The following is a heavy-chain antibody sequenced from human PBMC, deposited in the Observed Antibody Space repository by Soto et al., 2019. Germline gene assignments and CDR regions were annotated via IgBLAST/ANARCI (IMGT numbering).Heavy chain of an antibody. CDR1: GYTFTSYA. CDR2: INAGNGNT. J-gene: IGHJ4*02. Sequence: SGKVCFKASGYTFTSYAMHWVRQAPGQRLEWMGWINAGNGNTKYSQKFQGRVTITRDTSASTAYMELSSLRSEDTAVYYCARGDIVVVVAAMDYWGQGTLVTVSS. V-gene: IGHV1-3*01. D-gene: IGHD2-15*01. CDR3: ARGDIVVVVAAMDY.